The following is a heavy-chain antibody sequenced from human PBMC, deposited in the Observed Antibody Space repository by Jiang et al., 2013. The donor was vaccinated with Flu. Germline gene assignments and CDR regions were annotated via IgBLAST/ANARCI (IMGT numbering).Heavy chain of an antibody. V-gene: IGHV4-59*04. Sequence: PGLVKPSETLSLTCTVSGGSISSYYWSWIRQPPGKGLEWIGYIYYSGSTYYNSSLKSRVTISVDTSKNQFSLKLTSLTAADTAMYYCARAPIYCTSTSCYPTNFDYWGLGTRVTVSS. J-gene: IGHJ4*02. D-gene: IGHD2-2*01. CDR2: IYYSGST. CDR3: ARAPIYCTSTSCYPTNFDY. CDR1: GGSISSYY.